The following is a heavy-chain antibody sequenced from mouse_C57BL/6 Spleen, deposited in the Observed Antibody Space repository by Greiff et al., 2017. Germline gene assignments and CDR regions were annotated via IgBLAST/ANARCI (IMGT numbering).Heavy chain of an antibody. CDR3: TRKEDTTVVAFDY. CDR1: GYTFTDYE. Sequence: QVQLQQSGAELVRPGASVTLSCKASGYTFTDYEMHWVKQTPVHGLEWIGAIDPETGGTAYNQKFKGKAILTADKSSSTAYMELRSLTSEDSAVYYCTRKEDTTVVAFDYWGQGTTLTVSS. CDR2: IDPETGGT. J-gene: IGHJ2*01. D-gene: IGHD1-1*01. V-gene: IGHV1-15*01.